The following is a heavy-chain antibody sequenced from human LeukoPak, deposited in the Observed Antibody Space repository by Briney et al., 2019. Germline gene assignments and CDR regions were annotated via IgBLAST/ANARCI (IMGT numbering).Heavy chain of an antibody. CDR2: ISYDGSNK. Sequence: GGSLRLSCAASGFTFSSYAMHWVRQAPGKGLEWVAVISYDGSNKYYADSVKGRFTISRDNSKNTLYLQMNSLRAEDTAVYYCAKDRAWTATFDYWGQGTLVTVSS. CDR3: AKDRAWTATFDY. J-gene: IGHJ4*02. CDR1: GFTFSSYA. V-gene: IGHV3-30*04. D-gene: IGHD3/OR15-3a*01.